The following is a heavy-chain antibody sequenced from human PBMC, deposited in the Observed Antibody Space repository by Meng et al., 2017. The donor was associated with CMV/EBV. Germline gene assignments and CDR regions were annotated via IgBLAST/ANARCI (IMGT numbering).Heavy chain of an antibody. J-gene: IGHJ6*02. CDR1: GGTFSSYA. V-gene: IGHV1-69*05. CDR2: IIPIFGTA. D-gene: IGHD3-3*01. Sequence: SVKVSCKASGGTFSSYAISWVRQAPGQGLEWMGGIIPIFGTANYAQKFQGRVTITTDESTSTAYMELSSLRSEDTAVYYCAGANYDFWSGYPLNYGMDVWGQGITVTVSS. CDR3: AGANYDFWSGYPLNYGMDV.